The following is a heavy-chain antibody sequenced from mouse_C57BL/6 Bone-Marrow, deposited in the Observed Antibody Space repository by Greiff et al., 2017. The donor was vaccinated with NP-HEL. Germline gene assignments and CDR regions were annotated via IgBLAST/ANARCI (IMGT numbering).Heavy chain of an antibody. J-gene: IGHJ2*01. CDR2: ISYDGSN. CDR3: ARSYYGSTFDY. V-gene: IGHV3-6*01. Sequence: EVKLMESGPGLVKPSQSLSLTCSVTGYSITSGYYWNWIRQFPGNKLEWMGYISYDGSNNYNPSLKNRISLTRDTSKNQCFLKLNSVTTEDTATYYCARSYYGSTFDYWGQGTTLTVSS. D-gene: IGHD1-1*01. CDR1: GYSITSGYY.